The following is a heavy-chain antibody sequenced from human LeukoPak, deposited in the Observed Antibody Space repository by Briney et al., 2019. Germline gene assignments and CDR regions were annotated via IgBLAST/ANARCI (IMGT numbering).Heavy chain of an antibody. Sequence: KPSETLSPTCAVYGGSFSGYYWGWIRQPPGKGLEWIGEINHSGSTNYNPSLKSRVTISVDTSKNQFSLKLSSVTAADTAVYCCARAPYGDQPVDYWGQGTLVTVSS. CDR1: GGSFSGYY. D-gene: IGHD4-17*01. J-gene: IGHJ4*02. V-gene: IGHV4-34*01. CDR2: INHSGST. CDR3: ARAPYGDQPVDY.